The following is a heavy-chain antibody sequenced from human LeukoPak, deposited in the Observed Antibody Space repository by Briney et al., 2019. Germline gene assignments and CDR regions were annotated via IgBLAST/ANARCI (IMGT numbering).Heavy chain of an antibody. Sequence: PSETLSLTCTVSGGSISSYYWSWIRQPPGKGLEWIGYIYYSGSTNYNPSLKSRVTISVDTSKNQFSLKLSSVTAADTAVYYCARHVILWFGELWAFDIWGQGTMVTVSS. CDR3: ARHVILWFGELWAFDI. CDR2: IYYSGST. CDR1: GGSISSYY. J-gene: IGHJ3*02. V-gene: IGHV4-59*08. D-gene: IGHD3-10*01.